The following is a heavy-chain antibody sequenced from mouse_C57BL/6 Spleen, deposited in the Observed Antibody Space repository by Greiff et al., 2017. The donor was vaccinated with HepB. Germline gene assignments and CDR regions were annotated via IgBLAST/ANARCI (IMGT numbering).Heavy chain of an antibody. CDR1: GYTFTSYG. Sequence: VHLVESGAELARPGASVKLSCKASGYTFTSYGISWVKQRTGQGLEWIGEIYPRSGNTYYNEKFKGKATLTADKSSSTAYMELRSLTSEDSAVYFCATPAWFAYWGQGTLVTVSA. V-gene: IGHV1-81*01. CDR3: ATPAWFAY. J-gene: IGHJ3*01. CDR2: IYPRSGNT.